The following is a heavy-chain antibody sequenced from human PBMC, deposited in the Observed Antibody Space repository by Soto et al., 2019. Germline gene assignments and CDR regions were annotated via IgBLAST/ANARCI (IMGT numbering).Heavy chain of an antibody. V-gene: IGHV3-23*01. D-gene: IGHD3-22*01. CDR1: GFNFGSYA. J-gene: IGHJ4*02. CDR2: ISGSGGST. CDR3: AKDLYDSSGYYGQ. Sequence: GGSHRLSSTASGFNFGSYAMSWVRQAPGKGLEWVSAISGSGGSTYYADSVKGRFTISRDNSKNTLYLQMNSLRAEDTAVYYCAKDLYDSSGYYGQWGQGTLVTVSS.